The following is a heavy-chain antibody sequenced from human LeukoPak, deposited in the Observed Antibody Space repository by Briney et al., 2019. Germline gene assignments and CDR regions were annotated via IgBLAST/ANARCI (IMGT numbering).Heavy chain of an antibody. J-gene: IGHJ4*02. Sequence: PGGSLRLSCAASGFTFSRYWMSWVRQAPGKGLEWVANVKQDGDEKHYVDSVKGRFTISRDNANNRLYLQMNSLRAEDTAVYYCVRGLGDYWGQGTLVTVSS. CDR2: VKQDGDEK. CDR3: VRGLGDY. CDR1: GFTFSRYW. V-gene: IGHV3-7*03. D-gene: IGHD7-27*01.